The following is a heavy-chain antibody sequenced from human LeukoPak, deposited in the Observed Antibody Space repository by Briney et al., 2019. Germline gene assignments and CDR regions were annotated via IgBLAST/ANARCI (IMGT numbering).Heavy chain of an antibody. D-gene: IGHD3-22*01. CDR2: IYSSGST. V-gene: IGHV4-31*03. J-gene: IGHJ4*02. Sequence: SETLSLTCTVPGGSIRGGGYYWSWIRQHPGMGLEWIGYIYSSGSTSYKPSLKSRVTISQDTSENQFSLKLTSVTAADTAVYYCARASHYDSSGLYFDYWGQGTLVTVSS. CDR3: ARASHYDSSGLYFDY. CDR1: GGSIRGGGYY.